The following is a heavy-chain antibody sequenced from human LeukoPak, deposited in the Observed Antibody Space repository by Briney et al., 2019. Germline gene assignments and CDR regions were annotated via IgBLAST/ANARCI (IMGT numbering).Heavy chain of an antibody. CDR2: MHQSGST. V-gene: IGHV4-38-2*02. D-gene: IGHD3-22*01. CDR1: PGSITNDYY. CDR3: ARNIEYYDSTPPGAFDI. Sequence: KASETLSLTCTVSPGSITNDYYWGWIRQPPGKGLEWIGSMHQSGSTYYNPSLKSRVTISVDTSKNQFSLKLSSVTAADTAVYYCARNIEYYDSTPPGAFDIWGQGTMVTVSS. J-gene: IGHJ3*02.